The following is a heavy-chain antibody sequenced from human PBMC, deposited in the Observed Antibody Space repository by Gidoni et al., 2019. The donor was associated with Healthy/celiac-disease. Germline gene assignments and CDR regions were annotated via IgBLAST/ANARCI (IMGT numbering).Heavy chain of an antibody. D-gene: IGHD1-26*01. CDR2: ISYDGSNK. Sequence: QVQLVESGGGVVQPGRSLRLSCAASGFTFSSYAMHWVRQAPGKGLEWVAVISYDGSNKYYADSVKGRFTISRDNSKNTLYLQMNSLRAEDTAVYYCAREPYSGSPFDYWGQGTLVTVSS. CDR3: AREPYSGSPFDY. CDR1: GFTFSSYA. J-gene: IGHJ4*02. V-gene: IGHV3-30-3*01.